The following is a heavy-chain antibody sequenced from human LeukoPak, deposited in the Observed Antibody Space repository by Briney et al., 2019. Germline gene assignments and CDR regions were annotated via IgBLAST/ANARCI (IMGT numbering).Heavy chain of an antibody. V-gene: IGHV1-18*01. CDR3: ARVWTYGDYASRFWRYWFDP. Sequence: EASVKVSCKASGYTFTSYGISWVRQAPGQGLEWMGWISAYNGNTNYAQKLQGRVTMTTDTSTSTAYMELRSLRSDDTAVYYCARVWTYGDYASRFWRYWFDPWGQGTLVTVSS. CDR2: ISAYNGNT. D-gene: IGHD4-17*01. J-gene: IGHJ5*02. CDR1: GYTFTSYG.